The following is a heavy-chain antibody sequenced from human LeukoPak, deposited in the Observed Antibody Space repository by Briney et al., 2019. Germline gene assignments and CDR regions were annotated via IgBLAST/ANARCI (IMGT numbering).Heavy chain of an antibody. V-gene: IGHV4-34*01. J-gene: IGHJ4*02. CDR1: GGSFSGYS. CDR3: ARGGYTSSFDY. D-gene: IGHD6-13*01. Sequence: PSETLSLTCAAYGGSFSGYSWSWIRQPPGKGLEWIGEINHSGSTNDNPSLRRRVIVSVDTSKNQFSLKLSSVTAADTAVYYCARGGYTSSFDYWGQGTLVTVSS. CDR2: INHSGST.